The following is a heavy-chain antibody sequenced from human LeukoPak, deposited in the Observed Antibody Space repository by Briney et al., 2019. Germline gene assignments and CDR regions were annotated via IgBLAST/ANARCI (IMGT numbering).Heavy chain of an antibody. V-gene: IGHV4-34*01. CDR3: ARLSWIQLWSIDY. CDR1: GGSFSGYY. Sequence: TSETLSLTCAVYGGSFSGYYWSWIRQPPGKGLEWIGEINHSGSTNYNPSLKSRVTISVDTSKNQFSLKLSSVTAADTAVYYCARLSWIQLWSIDYWGQGTLVTVSS. J-gene: IGHJ4*02. CDR2: INHSGST. D-gene: IGHD5-18*01.